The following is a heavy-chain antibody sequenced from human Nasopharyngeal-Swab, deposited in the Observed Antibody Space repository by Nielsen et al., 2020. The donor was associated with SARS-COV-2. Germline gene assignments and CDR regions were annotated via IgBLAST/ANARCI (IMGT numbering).Heavy chain of an antibody. CDR3: ARESRRSWYFDY. Sequence: SETLSLTCTVSGASNENYYWTWIRQPAGKRLEWLGRIYTSGKTHYNPSLHRRLSMSVDTSNSQFTLQLTSVTAADTAIYFCARESRRSWYFDYWGQGTLVTVSS. CDR1: GASNENYY. V-gene: IGHV4-4*07. D-gene: IGHD6-13*01. J-gene: IGHJ4*02. CDR2: IYTSGKT.